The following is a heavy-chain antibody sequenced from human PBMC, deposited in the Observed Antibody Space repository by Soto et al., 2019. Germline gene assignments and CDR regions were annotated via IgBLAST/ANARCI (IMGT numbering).Heavy chain of an antibody. CDR1: GFTYTDFA. D-gene: IGHD3-22*01. Sequence: GGSLRLSCAASGFTYTDFALHWVRQAPGKGLEWVAFISYDGSDKYYADSVKGRFAISRDNSKNTLYLQMNSLRPEDTAVYFCARRDYDSYGAIDLWGQGXTVTV. V-gene: IGHV3-30*09. J-gene: IGHJ6*02. CDR2: ISYDGSDK. CDR3: ARRDYDSYGAIDL.